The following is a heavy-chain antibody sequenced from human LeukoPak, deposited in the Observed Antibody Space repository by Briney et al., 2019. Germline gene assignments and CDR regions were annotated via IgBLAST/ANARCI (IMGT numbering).Heavy chain of an antibody. Sequence: ASVKVSCKASGYTFITYYMHWVRQAPGQGLEWMGVINPSGGATGSAQKFQGRVSMTGDMSTNTVYMELSSLRFEDTAVYYCARGGSSSWYGVEHWGQGTLVTVSS. V-gene: IGHV1-46*01. CDR3: ARGGSSSWYGVEH. D-gene: IGHD6-13*01. J-gene: IGHJ4*02. CDR1: GYTFITYY. CDR2: INPSGGAT.